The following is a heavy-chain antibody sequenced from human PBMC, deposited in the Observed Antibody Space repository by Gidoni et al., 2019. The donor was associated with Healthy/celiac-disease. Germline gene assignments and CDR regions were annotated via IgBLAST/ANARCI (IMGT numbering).Heavy chain of an antibody. CDR1: GGSISSSSYY. D-gene: IGHD6-19*01. J-gene: IGHJ4*02. CDR2: IYYSGST. CDR3: ARRGSGWWGEIDY. Sequence: QLQLQESGPGLVKPSETLSLTCTVSGGSISSSSYYWGWIRQPPGKGLEWIGSIYYSGSTYYNPSLKSRVTISVDTSKNQFSLKLSSVTAADTAVYYCARRGSGWWGEIDYWGQGTLVTVSS. V-gene: IGHV4-39*01.